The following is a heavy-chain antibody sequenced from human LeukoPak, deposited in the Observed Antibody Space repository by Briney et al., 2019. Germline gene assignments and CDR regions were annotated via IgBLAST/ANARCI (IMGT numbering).Heavy chain of an antibody. CDR1: GFTFSSYW. CDR3: ARDGGIAAAGTFFDY. V-gene: IGHV3-7*01. J-gene: IGHJ4*02. Sequence: GGSLRLSCAASGFTFSSYWMSWVRQAPGKGLEWVADIKQDGSEKDYVDSVKGRFTISRDNAKNSLYLQMNSLRAEDTAVYYCARDGGIAAAGTFFDYWGQGTLVTVSS. D-gene: IGHD6-13*01. CDR2: IKQDGSEK.